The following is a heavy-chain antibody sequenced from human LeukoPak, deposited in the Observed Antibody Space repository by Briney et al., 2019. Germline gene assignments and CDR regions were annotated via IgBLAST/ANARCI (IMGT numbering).Heavy chain of an antibody. CDR2: IIPIFGTA. CDR3: ARDGTYSSGWSDWFDP. J-gene: IGHJ5*02. V-gene: IGHV1-69*13. D-gene: IGHD6-19*01. CDR1: GGTFSSYA. Sequence: GASVKVSCKASGGTFSSYAISWVRQAPGQGLEWMGGIIPIFGTANYAQKFQGRVTITADESTSTAYMELSSLRSDDTAVYYCARDGTYSSGWSDWFDPWGQGALVTVSS.